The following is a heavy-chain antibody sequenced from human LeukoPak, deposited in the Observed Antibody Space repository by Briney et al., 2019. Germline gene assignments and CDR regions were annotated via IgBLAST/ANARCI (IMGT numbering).Heavy chain of an antibody. CDR1: GFTFSSYS. V-gene: IGHV3-21*01. Sequence: KPGGSLRLSCAASGFTFSSYSMNWARQAPGKGLEWVSSISSSSSYIYYADSVKGRFTISRDNAKNSLYLQMNSLRAEDTAVYYCARDGRGGYSYGYINHYGMDVWGKGTTVTVSS. D-gene: IGHD5-18*01. CDR3: ARDGRGGYSYGYINHYGMDV. CDR2: ISSSSSYI. J-gene: IGHJ6*04.